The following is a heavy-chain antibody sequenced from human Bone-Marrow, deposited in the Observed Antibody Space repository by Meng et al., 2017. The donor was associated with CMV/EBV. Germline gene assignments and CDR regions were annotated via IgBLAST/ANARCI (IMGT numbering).Heavy chain of an antibody. CDR1: GGNFSRKV. Sequence: SVKVSCKASGGNFSRKVISWVRQAPGQGLEWMGGIHSSLGISKLSKNFQGRVSITADELANTAYMELSSLTSEDTAVYYCATQWTVVTIWLLKSLDLWGPGTLVTVSS. CDR3: ATQWTVVTIWLLKSLDL. CDR2: IHSSLGIS. V-gene: IGHV1-69*10. J-gene: IGHJ5*02. D-gene: IGHD2-21*02.